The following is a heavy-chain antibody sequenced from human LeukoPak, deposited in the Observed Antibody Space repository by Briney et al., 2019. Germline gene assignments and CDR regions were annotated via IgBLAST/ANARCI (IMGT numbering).Heavy chain of an antibody. CDR1: GFNFSTYS. V-gene: IGHV3-30*04. Sequence: TGGSLRVSCAASGFNFSTYSIHWVRQAPGKGLEWVAVISYDGRIKYYADSVKSRFTISRDNSKNTLHLQLNSLRAEDTAVYYCASLNSPPRYSSRWAPPLDFWGQGTLVTVSS. CDR2: ISYDGRIK. CDR3: ASLNSPPRYSSRWAPPLDF. D-gene: IGHD6-13*01. J-gene: IGHJ4*02.